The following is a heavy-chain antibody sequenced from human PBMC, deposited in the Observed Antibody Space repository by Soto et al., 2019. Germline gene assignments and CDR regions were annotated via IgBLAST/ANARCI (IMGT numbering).Heavy chain of an antibody. CDR1: GFTFSSYA. D-gene: IGHD3-22*01. J-gene: IGHJ4*02. CDR3: ARPYDSGGYYYFDY. CDR2: ISYDGSNK. V-gene: IGHV3-30-3*01. Sequence: GGSLRLSCAASGFTFSSYAGHWVRQAPGKGLEWVAVISYDGSNKYYADSVKGRFTISRDNSKNTLYLQMDSLRPEDTAAYYCARPYDSGGYYYFDYWGQGTLVTVSS.